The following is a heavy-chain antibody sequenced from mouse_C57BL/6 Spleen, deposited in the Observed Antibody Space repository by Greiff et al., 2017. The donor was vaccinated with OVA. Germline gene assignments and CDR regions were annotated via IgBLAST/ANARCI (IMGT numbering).Heavy chain of an antibody. CDR1: GYTFTDYY. D-gene: IGHD3-2*02. V-gene: IGHV1-26*01. CDR2: INPNNGGT. Sequence: EVQLQQSGPELVKPGASVKISCKASGYTFTDYYMNWVKQSHGKSLEWIGDINPNNGGTSYNQKFKGKATLTVDKSSSTAYMELRSLTSEDSAVYYCARKAQSYFDYWGQGTTLTVSS. J-gene: IGHJ2*01. CDR3: ARKAQSYFDY.